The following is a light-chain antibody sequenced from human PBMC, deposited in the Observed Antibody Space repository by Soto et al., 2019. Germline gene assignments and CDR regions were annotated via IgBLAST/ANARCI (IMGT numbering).Light chain of an antibody. Sequence: DIQMTQSPSSLSASVGDIVTITCQSSQDISNYLNWYQQKPGKAPKLLIYDASNLETGVPSRFSGSGSGTDFTFTISSLQPEDIETYYCQQYDNIPPTFGQGTKVDIK. CDR2: DAS. CDR3: QQYDNIPPT. J-gene: IGKJ2*01. V-gene: IGKV1-33*01. CDR1: QDISNY.